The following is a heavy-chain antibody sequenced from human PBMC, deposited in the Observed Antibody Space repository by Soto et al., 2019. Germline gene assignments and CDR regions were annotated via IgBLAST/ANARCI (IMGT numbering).Heavy chain of an antibody. CDR2: INPSGGST. CDR3: ARKMRGQIPYFGWLSPVTP. D-gene: IGHD3-9*01. V-gene: IGHV1-46*01. Sequence: ASVKVSCKASGYTCTSYYMHWVRQAPGQGLEWMGIINPSGGSTSYAQKFQGRVTMTRDTSTSTVYMELSSLTSVTAADAAVYFCARKMRGQIPYFGWLSPVTPWAQGTQVTVSS. J-gene: IGHJ4*02. CDR1: GYTCTSYY.